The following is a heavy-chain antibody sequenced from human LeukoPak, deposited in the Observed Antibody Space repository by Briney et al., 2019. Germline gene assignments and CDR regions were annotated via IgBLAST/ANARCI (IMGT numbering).Heavy chain of an antibody. CDR3: ARDPFISSSDYYFDY. CDR1: GGTFSSYA. CDR2: IIPIFGTA. D-gene: IGHD6-6*01. Sequence: ASVKVSCKASGGTFSSYAISWVRQAPGQGLEWMGGIIPIFGTANYAQKFQGRVTITTDESTSTAYMELSSLRSEDTAVYYCARDPFISSSDYYFDYWGQGTLVTVSS. J-gene: IGHJ4*02. V-gene: IGHV1-69*05.